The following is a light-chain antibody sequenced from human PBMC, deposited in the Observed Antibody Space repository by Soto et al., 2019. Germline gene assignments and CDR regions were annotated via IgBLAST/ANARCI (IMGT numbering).Light chain of an antibody. Sequence: DIQMTQSPSSLSASVGDRVTITCRASQGIGNDLGWYQQEPGKAPQRLIYGTSSLQSGVPSRFSGSGSGTEFTLTISSLQPEDSATYYCQQYDTLPPYTFGQGTKVDIK. V-gene: IGKV1-17*01. J-gene: IGKJ2*01. CDR3: QQYDTLPPYT. CDR1: QGIGND. CDR2: GTS.